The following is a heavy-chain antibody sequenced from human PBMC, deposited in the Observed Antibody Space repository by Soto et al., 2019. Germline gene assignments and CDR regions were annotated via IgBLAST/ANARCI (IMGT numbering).Heavy chain of an antibody. CDR3: ARVPRVVYYGMDV. Sequence: QVQLVQSGAEVKKPGASVKVSCKASGYTFTDYYMHWVRQAPGQRLECMGWINPNSGTTNYAQKFQGWVNMTRDTSITTVYMEVSRLRSDDTAVYYCARVPRVVYYGMDVWGQGTTVTVSS. D-gene: IGHD2-15*01. J-gene: IGHJ6*02. V-gene: IGHV1-2*04. CDR2: INPNSGTT. CDR1: GYTFTDYY.